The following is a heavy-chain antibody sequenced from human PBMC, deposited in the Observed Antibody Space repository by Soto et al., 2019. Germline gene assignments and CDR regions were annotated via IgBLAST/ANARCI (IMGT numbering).Heavy chain of an antibody. D-gene: IGHD2-2*01. V-gene: IGHV4-59*08. Sequence: ASETLSLTCTVSGGSISSYYWSWIRQPPGKGLEWIGYIYYSGSTNYNPSLKSRVTISVDTSKNQFSLKLSSVTAADTAVYYCASLGSTKVGYYYMDVWGKGTTVTVSS. J-gene: IGHJ6*03. CDR2: IYYSGST. CDR1: GGSISSYY. CDR3: ASLGSTKVGYYYMDV.